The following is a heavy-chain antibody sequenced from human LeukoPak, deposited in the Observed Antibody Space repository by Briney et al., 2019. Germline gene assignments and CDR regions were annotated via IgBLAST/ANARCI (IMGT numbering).Heavy chain of an antibody. CDR1: GYTLTELS. J-gene: IGHJ4*02. CDR2: FDHEEDET. Sequence: APVKVSCNVSGYTLTELSMHWVRQAPGKGLEWMGGFDHEEDETIYAQKFQGRITMTEDTSTDTAYMELSSLTSEDTAVYYCATPRGGAVAGTYDFDHWGQGTLVTVSS. D-gene: IGHD6-19*01. CDR3: ATPRGGAVAGTYDFDH. V-gene: IGHV1-24*01.